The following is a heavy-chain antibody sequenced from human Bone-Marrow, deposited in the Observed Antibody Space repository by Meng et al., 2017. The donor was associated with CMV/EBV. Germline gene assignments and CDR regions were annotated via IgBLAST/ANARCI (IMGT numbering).Heavy chain of an antibody. Sequence: ASVKVSCKASGYTFTRYDINWVRQATGQGLEWRGWMNPNSGNTGYAQKFQGRVTMTRNTSISTAYMELSSLRPDDKAVYYCARPKSSGYLWDGFVIWGLRTMVTVSS. D-gene: IGHD3-22*01. CDR1: GYTFTRYD. J-gene: IGHJ3*02. CDR2: MNPNSGNT. CDR3: ARPKSSGYLWDGFVI. V-gene: IGHV1-8*01.